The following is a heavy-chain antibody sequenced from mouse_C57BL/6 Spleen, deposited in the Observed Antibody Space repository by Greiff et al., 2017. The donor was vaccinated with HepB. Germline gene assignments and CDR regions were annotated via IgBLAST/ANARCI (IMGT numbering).Heavy chain of an antibody. CDR1: GYTFTDYN. D-gene: IGHD1-1*01. CDR3: AEGYGRSYAAMGC. CDR2: INPNNGGT. Sequence: EVQLQQSGPELVKPGASVKIPCKASGYTFTDYNMDWVKQSHGKSLEWIGDINPNNGGTIYNQKFKGKATLTVDKSSSTAYMELRSLTSEDIAVYCCAEGYGRSYAAMGCWGEGTSVTNSS. V-gene: IGHV1-18*01. J-gene: IGHJ4*01.